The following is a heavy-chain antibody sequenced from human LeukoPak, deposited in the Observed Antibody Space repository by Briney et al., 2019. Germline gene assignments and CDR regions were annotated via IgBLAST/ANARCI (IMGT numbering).Heavy chain of an antibody. Sequence: GRSLRLSCAASGFTFSSYGMHWVRQAPGKGLEWVAVIWYDGSNKYYAGSVKGRFTISRDNSKNTLYLQMNSLRAEDTAVYYCARDKDYYGSGSPFDYWGQGTLVTVSS. D-gene: IGHD3-10*01. J-gene: IGHJ4*02. CDR2: IWYDGSNK. CDR1: GFTFSSYG. CDR3: ARDKDYYGSGSPFDY. V-gene: IGHV3-33*01.